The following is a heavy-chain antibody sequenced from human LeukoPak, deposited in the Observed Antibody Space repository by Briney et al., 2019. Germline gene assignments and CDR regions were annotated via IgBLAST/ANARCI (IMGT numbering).Heavy chain of an antibody. J-gene: IGHJ3*02. CDR3: ARGVDAFDI. CDR2: INPKSGVT. CDR1: GYSFSAYY. V-gene: IGHV1-2*02. Sequence: ASVKVSCKASGYSFSAYYVHWVRQAPGQGLEWMAWINPKSGVTNYVKGFQGRVTMSRDTSISTVYMELSRLRSDDSAVYYCARGVDAFDIWGQGTMVTVPS.